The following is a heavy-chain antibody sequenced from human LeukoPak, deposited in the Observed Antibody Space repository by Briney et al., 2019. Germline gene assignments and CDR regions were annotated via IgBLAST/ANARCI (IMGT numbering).Heavy chain of an antibody. CDR1: GFTISSNY. CDR2: IYSCGST. Sequence: GESLKISCAASGFTISSNYMSWVRQAPGKGLEWVSVIYSCGSTYYADSVKGRFTISRDNSENTLYLQMNSLRAEDTAVYYCARDADYGPDAFDIWGQGTMVTVSS. V-gene: IGHV3-53*01. J-gene: IGHJ3*02. D-gene: IGHD4/OR15-4a*01. CDR3: ARDADYGPDAFDI.